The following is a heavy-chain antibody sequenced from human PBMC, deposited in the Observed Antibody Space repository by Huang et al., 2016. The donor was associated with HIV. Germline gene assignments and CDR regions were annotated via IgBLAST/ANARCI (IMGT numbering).Heavy chain of an antibody. CDR3: ARDSPLLGVVIVVVPTAPNAFDI. CDR1: GYTFTSYG. D-gene: IGHD2-2*01. J-gene: IGHJ3*02. V-gene: IGHV1-18*01. CDR2: FSAYNAVT. Sequence: QVQLVQSGVEVKKPGASVKVSCKASGYTFTSYGISWVRQAPGQGLEWMGWFSAYNAVTNYAKNVQGRVTMTTDTSTSTAYMELRSLRSDDTAVYYCARDSPLLGVVIVVVPTAPNAFDIWGQGTMVTVSS.